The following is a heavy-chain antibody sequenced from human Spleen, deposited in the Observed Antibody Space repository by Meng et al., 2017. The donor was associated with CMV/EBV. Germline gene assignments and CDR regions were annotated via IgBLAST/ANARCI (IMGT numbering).Heavy chain of an antibody. CDR2: NRGSGINI. Sequence: FTVSGYSMSWVWEHWGRGVGGVSFNRGSGINIYYEDSVKGRFTSSRDNAKNSRYLQMNNLRADDTAVYDCARVPCGGWLCGWFDPWGQGTLVTVSS. CDR1: FTVSGYS. V-gene: IGHV3-21*01. CDR3: ARVPCGGWLCGWFDP. D-gene: IGHD2-21*01. J-gene: IGHJ5*02.